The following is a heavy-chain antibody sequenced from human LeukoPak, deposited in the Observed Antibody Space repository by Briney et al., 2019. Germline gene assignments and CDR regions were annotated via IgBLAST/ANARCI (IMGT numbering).Heavy chain of an antibody. CDR1: GFTFSSYS. CDR2: IKSKTDGGTT. D-gene: IGHD3-10*01. CDR3: TTVLKGSGSFDDAFDI. V-gene: IGHV3-15*01. J-gene: IGHJ3*02. Sequence: GGSLRLSCAASGFTFSSYSMNWVRQAPGKGLEWVGRIKSKTDGGTTDYAAPVKGRFTISRDDSKNTLYLQMNSLKTEDTAVYYCTTVLKGSGSFDDAFDIWGQGTMVTVSS.